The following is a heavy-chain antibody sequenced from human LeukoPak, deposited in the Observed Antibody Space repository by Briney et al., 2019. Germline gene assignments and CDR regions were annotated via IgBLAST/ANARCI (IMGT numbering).Heavy chain of an antibody. V-gene: IGHV3-33*01. CDR3: AREITQTELRYFDWCIDY. J-gene: IGHJ4*02. Sequence: PGGSLRLSCAASGFTFSSYGMHWVRQAPGKGLEWVAVIWYDGSNKYYADSVKGRFTISRDNSKNTLYLQMNSLRAEDTAVYYCAREITQTELRYFDWCIDYWGQGTLVTVSS. CDR2: IWYDGSNK. CDR1: GFTFSSYG. D-gene: IGHD3-9*01.